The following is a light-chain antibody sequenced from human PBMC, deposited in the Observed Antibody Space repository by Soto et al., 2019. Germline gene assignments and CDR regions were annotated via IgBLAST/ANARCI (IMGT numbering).Light chain of an antibody. V-gene: IGKV3-15*01. CDR1: ESVSNN. Sequence: EIVMTQSPATLSVSQGERATLSCRATESVSNNLAWYQQKPGQAPTLLIFAASTRATGIPARFSGSGSGTDFTLTISSLQSEDFAVYYWQQYNKRTLTFGGGTKVEIK. CDR2: AAS. J-gene: IGKJ4*01. CDR3: QQYNKRTLT.